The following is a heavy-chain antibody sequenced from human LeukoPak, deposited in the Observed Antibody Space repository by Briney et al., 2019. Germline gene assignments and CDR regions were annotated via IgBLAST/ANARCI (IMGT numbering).Heavy chain of an antibody. D-gene: IGHD3/OR15-3a*01. CDR1: GGSITSSH. CDR2: IHYTGST. J-gene: IGHJ4*02. Sequence: PPETLSLTCSVSGGSITSSHCSWIRQPPGKGLEWIGYIHYTGSTNYNPTLKSRVTISLDTSKSQFSLKVNSVTAADTAVYYCARHDFGATRDYWGQGTLVTVSS. CDR3: ARHDFGATRDY. V-gene: IGHV4-59*01.